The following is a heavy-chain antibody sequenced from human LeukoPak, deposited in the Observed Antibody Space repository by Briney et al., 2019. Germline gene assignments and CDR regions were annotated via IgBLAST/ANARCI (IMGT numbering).Heavy chain of an antibody. V-gene: IGHV3-30*04. J-gene: IGHJ4*02. CDR3: ARVGGYCGSYFDY. CDR1: GFTFTSYA. Sequence: GRSLRLSCAASGFTFTSYAMHGVSQAPAKGLEWVAVISYDGSNKYYADSVKGRFTISRDNSKNTLYLQMNSMRAEDTAVYYCARVGGYCGSYFDYWGQGTMVTVSS. CDR2: ISYDGSNK. D-gene: IGHD5-18*01.